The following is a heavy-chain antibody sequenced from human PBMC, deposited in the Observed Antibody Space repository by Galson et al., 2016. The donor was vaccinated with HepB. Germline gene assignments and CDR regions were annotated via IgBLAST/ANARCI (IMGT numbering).Heavy chain of an antibody. V-gene: IGHV3-33*01. D-gene: IGHD3-10*01. J-gene: IGHJ4*02. CDR2: IWYDGTDQ. CDR1: GFRFGNYG. Sequence: SLRLSCAASGFRFGNYGMHWVRQAPGKGLEWLGSIWYDGTDQKYAVSVKGRFSISRDNSKNTLYLQMNSLRVEDTAVYYCARDGVYGSSTLDYWGQGTLVTVSS. CDR3: ARDGVYGSSTLDY.